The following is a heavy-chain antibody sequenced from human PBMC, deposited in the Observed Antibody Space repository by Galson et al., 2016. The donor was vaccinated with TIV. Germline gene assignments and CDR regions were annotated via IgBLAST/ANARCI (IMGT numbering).Heavy chain of an antibody. CDR1: GDSISSSY. J-gene: IGHJ4*02. V-gene: IGHV4-4*08. CDR2: ISSSGFS. D-gene: IGHD4-17*01. Sequence: SETLSLTCNVSGDSISSSYWSWIRQPPGKGLEWIGFISSSGFSNYNPTLKSRVTMSVDASKKQISLRLSSATAADTSVYFCANDYGAGYFDHWGQGAVVTVSS. CDR3: ANDYGAGYFDH.